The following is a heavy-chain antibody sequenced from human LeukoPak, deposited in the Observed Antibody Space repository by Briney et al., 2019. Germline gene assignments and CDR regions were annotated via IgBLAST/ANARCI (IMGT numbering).Heavy chain of an antibody. J-gene: IGHJ4*02. D-gene: IGHD1-1*01. Sequence: PSQALSLTCIVSGDSISSGSYYWTWLRQPAGKGLEWIGRIHTSGNTNYSPSLKSRVIISRDTSKNQFSLRLTSVTAADTAVYYCVRDWNGDYFDYWGQGTLVTVSS. CDR2: IHTSGNT. CDR1: GDSISSGSYY. V-gene: IGHV4-61*02. CDR3: VRDWNGDYFDY.